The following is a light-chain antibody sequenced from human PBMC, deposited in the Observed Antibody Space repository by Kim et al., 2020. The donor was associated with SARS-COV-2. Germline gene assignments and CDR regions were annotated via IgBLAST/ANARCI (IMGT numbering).Light chain of an antibody. CDR3: AAWDDTLNGLV. CDR1: SSNIGIKP. J-gene: IGLJ1*01. V-gene: IGLV1-44*01. Sequence: GQRFTISCSGSSSNIGIKPVNWDLHLPGSAPKLLIYKNDQRPSGVPDRFSGSKSGTSASLAISGLQSEDEADYYCAAWDDTLNGLVFGTGTKVTVL. CDR2: KND.